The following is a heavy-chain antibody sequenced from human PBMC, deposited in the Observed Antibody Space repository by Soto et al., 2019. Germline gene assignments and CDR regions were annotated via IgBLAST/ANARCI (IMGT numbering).Heavy chain of an antibody. CDR1: GYTFTNYG. Sequence: QVRLVQSGAEVRKPGASVKVSCKASGYTFTNYGINWVRQAPGQGLEWMGWISTHNGNIIYAQNFQGRVSMTTNNSTRPGHLEPSSLMSDDTAGYYCARDYQPGYRIRPAYWGQGTLVRVSS. D-gene: IGHD5-18*01. CDR3: ARDYQPGYRIRPAY. V-gene: IGHV1-18*04. J-gene: IGHJ4*02. CDR2: ISTHNGNI.